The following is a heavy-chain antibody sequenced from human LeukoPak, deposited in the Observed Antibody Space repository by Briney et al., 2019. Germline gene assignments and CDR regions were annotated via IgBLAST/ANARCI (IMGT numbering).Heavy chain of an antibody. CDR1: GFTFDDYA. V-gene: IGHV3-9*01. CDR2: ISWNSGSI. J-gene: IGHJ3*02. Sequence: GRSLRLSCAASGFTFDDYAMHWVRQAPGKGLEWVSGISWNSGSIGYADSVKGRFTISRDNAKNFLYLQMNSLRAEDTALYYCATHYGGNSDDAFDIWGQGTMVTVSS. CDR3: ATHYGGNSDDAFDI. D-gene: IGHD4-23*01.